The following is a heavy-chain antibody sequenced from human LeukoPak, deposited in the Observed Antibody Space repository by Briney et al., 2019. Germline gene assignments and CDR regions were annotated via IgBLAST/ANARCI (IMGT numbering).Heavy chain of an antibody. CDR3: AKDPYDYSRAFDY. V-gene: IGHV3-23*01. CDR2: ISGSGGST. CDR1: GFAFSSYA. Sequence: PGGSLRLSCAASGFAFSSYAMSWVRQAPGKGLEWVSAISGSGGSTYYADSVKGRFTICRDNSKNTLYLQMNSLRAEDTAVYYCAKDPYDYSRAFDYWGQGTLVTVSS. J-gene: IGHJ4*02. D-gene: IGHD4-11*01.